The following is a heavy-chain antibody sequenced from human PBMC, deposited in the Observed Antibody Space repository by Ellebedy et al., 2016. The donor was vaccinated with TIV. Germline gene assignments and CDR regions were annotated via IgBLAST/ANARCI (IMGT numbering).Heavy chain of an antibody. J-gene: IGHJ4*02. Sequence: LRLSCTVSAGSVSSDGFFWSWIRQHPGKGLEWIGYVSYSGNTNYNPSLKSRVTMSIDTSKNQFSLNLNSVTAADTAVYYCATRPYKSGQPFFGVFDFWGQGILVTVSS. CDR1: AGSVSSDGFF. CDR2: VSYSGNT. V-gene: IGHV4-31*03. D-gene: IGHD2-15*01. CDR3: ATRPYKSGQPFFGVFDF.